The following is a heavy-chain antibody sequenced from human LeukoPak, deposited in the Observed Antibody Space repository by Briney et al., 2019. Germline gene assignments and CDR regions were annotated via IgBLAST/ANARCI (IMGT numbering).Heavy chain of an antibody. Sequence: SETLSLTCAVYGGSFSGYYWSWIRQPPGKGLEWIGEINHSGSTNYNPSLGSRVTISVDTSKNQFSLKLSSVTAADTAVYYCARGPEGGMDVWGKGTTVTVSS. V-gene: IGHV4-34*01. CDR2: INHSGST. J-gene: IGHJ6*04. CDR3: ARGPEGGMDV. CDR1: GGSFSGYY.